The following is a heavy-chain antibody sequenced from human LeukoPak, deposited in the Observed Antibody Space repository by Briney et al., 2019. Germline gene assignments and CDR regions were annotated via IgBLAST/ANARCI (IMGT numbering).Heavy chain of an antibody. CDR3: AKSPSTSLGY. D-gene: IGHD2-2*01. Sequence: GGSLRLSCAASGFTFTSYGMHWVRQAPGKGLEWVAFIRYDGSNKYYTDSVKGRFTISRDNSEKTLYLQMNNLRAEGTAVYYCAKSPSTSLGYWGQGTLVTVSS. J-gene: IGHJ4*02. CDR1: GFTFTSYG. V-gene: IGHV3-30*02. CDR2: IRYDGSNK.